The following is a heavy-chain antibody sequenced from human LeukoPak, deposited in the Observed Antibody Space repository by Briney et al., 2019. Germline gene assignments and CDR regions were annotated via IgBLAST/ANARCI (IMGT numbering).Heavy chain of an antibody. CDR1: GVSISSGGYY. Sequence: NPSETLSLTCTVSGVSISSGGYYWSWIRQHPGKGLEWIGYIYYSGSTYYNPFLKSRLTISLDTSNNQFSLKLSSVTAADTAVYYCARGPVRDYSNYWGQGTLVTVSS. V-gene: IGHV4-31*03. D-gene: IGHD4-11*01. J-gene: IGHJ4*02. CDR2: IYYSGST. CDR3: ARGPVRDYSNY.